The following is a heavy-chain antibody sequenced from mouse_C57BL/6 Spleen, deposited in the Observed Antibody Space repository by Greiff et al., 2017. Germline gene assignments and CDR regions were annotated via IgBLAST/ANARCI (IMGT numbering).Heavy chain of an antibody. CDR2: ISSGSSTI. J-gene: IGHJ3*01. Sequence: EVQVVEPGGGLVKPGGSLKLSCAASGFTFSDYGMHWVRQAPEKGLEWVAYISSGSSTIYYADTVKGRFTISRDNAKNTLFLRMTSLRSEDAAMYYCARPGDYDDGFAYWGQGTLVTVSA. CDR1: GFTFSDYG. D-gene: IGHD2-4*01. V-gene: IGHV5-17*01. CDR3: ARPGDYDDGFAY.